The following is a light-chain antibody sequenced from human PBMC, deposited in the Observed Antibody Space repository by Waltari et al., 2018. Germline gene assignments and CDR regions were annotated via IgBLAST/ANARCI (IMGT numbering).Light chain of an antibody. CDR2: EVS. J-gene: IGLJ1*01. V-gene: IGLV2-8*01. Sequence: QSALTQPPSASGSPGQSVTISCPGTSSDVGCYNVVSWYQQHPGKAPKLMSFEVSKRFSGVPDRFSGSKSANTASLTVSGLQAEDEADYYCSSYAGNNFYVFGTGTTVTVL. CDR1: SSDVGCYNV. CDR3: SSYAGNNFYV.